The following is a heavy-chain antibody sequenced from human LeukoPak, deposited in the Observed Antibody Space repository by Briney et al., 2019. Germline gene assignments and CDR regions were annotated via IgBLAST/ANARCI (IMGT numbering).Heavy chain of an antibody. V-gene: IGHV3-23*01. D-gene: IGHD3-9*01. CDR3: AKWGDYDVLTGYYVSDY. J-gene: IGHJ4*02. CDR2: ITGSVGNT. CDR1: GFTFSNYA. Sequence: AGSLRLSCAASGFTFSNYAMSWVRQAPGKGLEWVSAITGSVGNTYYADSVTGRFTISRDNSKNTVFLQMSSLRAEDTAVYYCAKWGDYDVLTGYYVSDYWGQGTLVTVSS.